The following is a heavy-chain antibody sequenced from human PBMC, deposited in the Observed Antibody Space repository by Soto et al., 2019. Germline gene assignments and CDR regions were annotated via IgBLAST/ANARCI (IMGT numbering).Heavy chain of an antibody. J-gene: IGHJ4*02. CDR1: GFVFSSYG. V-gene: IGHV3-33*01. CDR3: ARGLVGFFHIDY. D-gene: IGHD2-8*02. CDR2: VWYDGSNK. Sequence: GGSLRLSCATSGFVFSSYGMHWVRQAPGKGLEWVAVVWYDGSNKYYADSVRGRFTISRDNSKNTRYLQMNSLRAEDTAMYYCARGLVGFFHIDYWGQGTLVTVSS.